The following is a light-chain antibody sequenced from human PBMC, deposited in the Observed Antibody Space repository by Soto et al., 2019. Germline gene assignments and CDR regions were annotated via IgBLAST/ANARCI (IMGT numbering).Light chain of an antibody. Sequence: DIQMPQSPSTLSASVGDRVPITCRASQTISNWLAWYQKKPGKATTVLIYDASSLQSGVPSRFSGSGSGTDFTLTISSLPPDDFAHYYCQHYYCHVYTFGQGTKVEI. J-gene: IGKJ2*01. CDR3: QHYYCHVYT. V-gene: IGKV1-5*01. CDR2: DAS. CDR1: QTISNW.